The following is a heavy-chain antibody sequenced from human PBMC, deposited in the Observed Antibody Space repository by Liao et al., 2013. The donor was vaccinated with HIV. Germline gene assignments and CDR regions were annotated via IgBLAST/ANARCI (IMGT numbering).Heavy chain of an antibody. D-gene: IGHD5-18*01. J-gene: IGHJ4*02. CDR3: ARQIRYIYDSAEGFDS. V-gene: IGHV4-4*07. Sequence: QVQLEASGPGLVKPSETLSLTCAVSGVSINNHYWAWVRRPAGKGLEWIGRISGSGNTKFNPSVESRVSMAVDTSKNQFSLKLSSVTAADTAVYYCARQIRYIYDSAEGFDSWGQGTLVTVSS. CDR2: ISGSGNT. CDR1: GVSINNHY.